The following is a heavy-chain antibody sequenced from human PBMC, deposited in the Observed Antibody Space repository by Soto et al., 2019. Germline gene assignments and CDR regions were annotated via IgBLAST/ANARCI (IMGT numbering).Heavy chain of an antibody. D-gene: IGHD3-10*01. V-gene: IGHV3-30*18. Sequence: GGSLRLSCAASGFTFSSYGMHWVRQAPGKGLEWVAVISYDGSNKYYADSVKGRFTISRDNSKNTLYLQMNSLRAEDTAVYYCAKDLRGWAGMDVWGQGTTVTVSS. J-gene: IGHJ6*02. CDR2: ISYDGSNK. CDR3: AKDLRGWAGMDV. CDR1: GFTFSSYG.